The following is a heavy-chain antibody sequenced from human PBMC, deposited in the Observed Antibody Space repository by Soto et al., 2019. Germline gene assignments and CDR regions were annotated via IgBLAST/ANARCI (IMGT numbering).Heavy chain of an antibody. CDR1: DASVIIGRYY. Sequence: SEPLFLTSTVSDASVIIGRYYWRCDRQPPGNPREWIGYTYYSGSTNSNPSLKSRVTISVDTPKNQFSLKLSSVPAADTAVYYCARDLIAAAGNYFDYWGQGTLVNLS. J-gene: IGHJ4*02. CDR2: TYYSGST. D-gene: IGHD6-13*01. CDR3: ARDLIAAAGNYFDY. V-gene: IGHV4-61*01.